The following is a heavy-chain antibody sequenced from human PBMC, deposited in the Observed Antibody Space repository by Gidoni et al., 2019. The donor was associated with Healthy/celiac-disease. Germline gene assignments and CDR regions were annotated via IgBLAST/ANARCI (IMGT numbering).Heavy chain of an antibody. V-gene: IGHV1-2*06. J-gene: IGHJ6*03. CDR3: ASLGYCSGGSCHNYYYYYMDV. Sequence: QVQLVQSGAEVKKPGASVKVSCKASGYTFTGYYMHWVRQAPGQGLEWMGRINPNSGGTNYAQKFQGRVTMTRDTSISTAYMELSRLRSDDTAVYYCASLGYCSGGSCHNYYYYYMDVWGKGTTVTVSS. CDR2: INPNSGGT. D-gene: IGHD2-15*01. CDR1: GYTFTGYY.